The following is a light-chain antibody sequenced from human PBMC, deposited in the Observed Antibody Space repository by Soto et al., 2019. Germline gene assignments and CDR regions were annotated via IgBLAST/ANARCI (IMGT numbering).Light chain of an antibody. J-gene: IGLJ1*01. Sequence: QAVVTQEPSLTVSPGDTVTLTCGSSTGAVNSGHLRSWLQPQPGQAPMTLLYGTSNTHSWTPARFSGSLLGGKAALTLSGAQPEDEAEYYCVLTYPGVRVFGNGTKLTVL. CDR2: GTS. CDR3: VLTYPGVRV. V-gene: IGLV7-46*01. CDR1: TGAVNSGHL.